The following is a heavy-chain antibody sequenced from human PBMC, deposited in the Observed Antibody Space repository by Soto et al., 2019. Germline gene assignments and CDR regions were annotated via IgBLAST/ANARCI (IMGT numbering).Heavy chain of an antibody. CDR1: GGSISSYY. V-gene: IGHV4-59*01. D-gene: IGHD3-22*01. Sequence: QVQLQESGPGLVKPSETLSLTCTVSGGSISSYYWSWIRQPPGKGLEWIGYIYYSGSTNYNPSLKLRAPISVDTPDNQCSLKLSSVTAADTAVYYCARDVYYYDSSGYSNNWFDPWGQGTLVTVSS. J-gene: IGHJ5*02. CDR3: ARDVYYYDSSGYSNNWFDP. CDR2: IYYSGST.